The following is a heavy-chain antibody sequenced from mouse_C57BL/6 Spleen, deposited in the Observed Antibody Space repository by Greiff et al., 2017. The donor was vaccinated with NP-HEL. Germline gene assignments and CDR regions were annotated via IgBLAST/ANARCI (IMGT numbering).Heavy chain of an antibody. CDR2: IYPGDGDT. CDR3: ARGGDYGNYVAY. J-gene: IGHJ3*01. D-gene: IGHD2-1*01. CDR1: GYAFSSSW. V-gene: IGHV1-82*01. Sequence: VQLQQSGPELVKPGASVKISCKASGYAFSSSWMNWVKQRPGKGLEWIGRIYPGDGDTNYNGKFKGKATLTADKSSSTAYMQLSSLTSDDSAVYFCARGGDYGNYVAYWGQGTLVTVSA.